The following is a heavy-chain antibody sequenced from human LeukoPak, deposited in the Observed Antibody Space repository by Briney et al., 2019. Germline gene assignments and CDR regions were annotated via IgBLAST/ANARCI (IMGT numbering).Heavy chain of an antibody. J-gene: IGHJ4*02. CDR2: ISSNGGST. V-gene: IGHV3-64*01. D-gene: IGHD3-10*01. Sequence: GGSLRLSCAASEFTVSSNYMSWVRQAPGKGLEYVSAISSNGGSTYYANSVKGRFTISRDNSKNTLYLQVGSLRAEDMAVCYCARGFPSPDKRPCWGQGTLVTVSS. CDR1: EFTVSSNY. CDR3: ARGFPSPDKRPC.